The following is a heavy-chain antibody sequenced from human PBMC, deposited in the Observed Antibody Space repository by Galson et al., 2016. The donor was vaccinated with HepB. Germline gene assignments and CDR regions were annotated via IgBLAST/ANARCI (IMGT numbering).Heavy chain of an antibody. D-gene: IGHD3-10*01. CDR3: ARDSAGSFDL. Sequence: QVQLQESGPGLVKPSQTLSLTCTVSGGSISSGVYYWSWIRQHPGKGLEWIGYIYYSGSTNYNPSLKSRDTLSVDTSKNQFSLKLTSATAADTAVYYCARDSAGSFDLWGQGTLVTVSS. CDR1: GGSISSGVYY. V-gene: IGHV4-61*08. J-gene: IGHJ5*02. CDR2: IYYSGST.